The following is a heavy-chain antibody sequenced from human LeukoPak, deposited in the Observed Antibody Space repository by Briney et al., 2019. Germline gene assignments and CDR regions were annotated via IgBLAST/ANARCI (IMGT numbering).Heavy chain of an antibody. CDR3: ARLSLYYYDSSGYYYFDY. CDR2: IYYSGST. Sequence: SETLSLTCTVSGGSISSSSYYWGWIRQPPGKGLEWIGSIYYSGSTYYNPSLKSRVTISVDTSKNQFSLKLRSVTAAHTAVYYCARLSLYYYDSSGYYYFDYWGQGTLVTVSS. D-gene: IGHD3-22*01. V-gene: IGHV4-39*07. CDR1: GGSISSSSYY. J-gene: IGHJ4*02.